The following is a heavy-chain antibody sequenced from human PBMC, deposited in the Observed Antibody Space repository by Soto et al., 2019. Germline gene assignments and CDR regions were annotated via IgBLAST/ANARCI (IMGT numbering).Heavy chain of an antibody. D-gene: IGHD3-22*01. V-gene: IGHV1-46*01. CDR2: ISPSGGTT. CDR1: GYTFTTYY. CDR3: ARQRSDRSGYNGGYNNY. J-gene: IGHJ4*02. Sequence: QVQLVQSGAEVKKPGASVKVSCKASGYTFTTYYIQWVRQAPGQGLEWMGVISPSGGTTTYAQKFKGRVTMTRGTSTSTVHMELSRLRSEDTAVYYCARQRSDRSGYNGGYNNYWGQGTLVTVSS.